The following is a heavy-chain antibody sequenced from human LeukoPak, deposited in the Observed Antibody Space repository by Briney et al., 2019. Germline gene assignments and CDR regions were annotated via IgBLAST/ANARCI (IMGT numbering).Heavy chain of an antibody. CDR2: ISAYNGNT. CDR3: XXXXXCSSTSCSGNDWFDP. J-gene: IGHJ5*02. CDR1: GYTFTSYG. V-gene: IGHV1-18*01. Sequence: ASVKVSCKASGYTFTSYGISWVRQAPGQGLEWMGWISAYNGNTNYAQKLQGRVTMTTDTSTSTAYMELRSLRSDDTAVYYCXXXXXCSSTSCSGNDWFDPWGQGTLVTVSS. D-gene: IGHD2-2*01.